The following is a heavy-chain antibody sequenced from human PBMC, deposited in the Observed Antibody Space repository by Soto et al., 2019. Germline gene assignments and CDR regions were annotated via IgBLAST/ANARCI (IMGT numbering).Heavy chain of an antibody. V-gene: IGHV3-48*01. Sequence: PGGSLRLSCAASGFTFSSYSMNWVRQAPGKGLEWVSYISSSSNSIYYADSVKGRFTISRDNAKNSLYLQINSLRAEDTSVYYCACWVYSRNYWCKGTLVTVSS. D-gene: IGHD2-15*01. J-gene: IGHJ4*02. CDR2: ISSSSNSI. CDR3: ACWVYSRNY. CDR1: GFTFSSYS.